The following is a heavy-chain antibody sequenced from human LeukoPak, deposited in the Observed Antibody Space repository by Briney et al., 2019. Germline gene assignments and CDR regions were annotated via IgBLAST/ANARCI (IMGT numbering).Heavy chain of an antibody. Sequence: GGSLRLSCTASGFTFGDYAMSWVRQAPGKGLEWVGFIRSKAYGGTTEYAASVKGRFTISRDDSKSIAYLQMNSLKTGDTAVYYCTRVPVPYDYVWGSYRSYYYYYMDVWGKGTTVTVSS. V-gene: IGHV3-49*04. CDR1: GFTFGDYA. J-gene: IGHJ6*03. CDR3: TRVPVPYDYVWGSYRSYYYYYMDV. CDR2: IRSKAYGGTT. D-gene: IGHD3-16*02.